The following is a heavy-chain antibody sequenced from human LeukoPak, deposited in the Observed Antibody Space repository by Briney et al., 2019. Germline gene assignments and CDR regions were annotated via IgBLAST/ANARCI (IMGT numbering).Heavy chain of an antibody. D-gene: IGHD3-16*01. V-gene: IGHV3-74*01. CDR1: GLSFSNYW. Sequence: GGSLRLSCEVSGLSFSNYWMHWVRQAPGKGLVWVARTNLHGTAVDYADSVKGRFIISRDNAKNTLFLQMNSLRVEDMAVYYCASAYTYGRLGDNWGQGTLVTVSS. CDR3: ASAYTYGRLGDN. CDR2: TNLHGTAV. J-gene: IGHJ4*02.